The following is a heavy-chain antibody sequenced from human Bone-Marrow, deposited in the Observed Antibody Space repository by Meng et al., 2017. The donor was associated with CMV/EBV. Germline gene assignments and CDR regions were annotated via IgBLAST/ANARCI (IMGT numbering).Heavy chain of an antibody. CDR2: AKSKSDGGTT. J-gene: IGHJ4*02. D-gene: IGHD3-10*01. CDR3: AGGTGKTDFDY. V-gene: IGHV3-15*01. Sequence: GESLKISCAASGFTFNNYSMNWVRQAPGKGLEWVGRAKSKSDGGTTDYAAPVKGRFIVSRDDSQNTVYLQMNSLKTEDTAVYYCAGGTGKTDFDYWGQGTQVTVSS. CDR1: GFTFNNYS.